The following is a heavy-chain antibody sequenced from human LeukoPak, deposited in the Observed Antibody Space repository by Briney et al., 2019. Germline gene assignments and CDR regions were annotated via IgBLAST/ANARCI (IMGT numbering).Heavy chain of an antibody. J-gene: IGHJ4*02. V-gene: IGHV3-64*01. CDR2: IRSDGSST. CDR1: GFSFSDYI. Sequence: GGSLRLSCVASGFSFSDYIMHWVRQAPGKGREYVSAIRSDGSSTVYPNSVKGRFTVSRDNSKSTLYLQLGSLRAEDTAVYYCTRRYGDHSGWAGYHDSWGQGTLVTVSS. CDR3: TRRYGDHSGWAGYHDS. D-gene: IGHD6-19*01.